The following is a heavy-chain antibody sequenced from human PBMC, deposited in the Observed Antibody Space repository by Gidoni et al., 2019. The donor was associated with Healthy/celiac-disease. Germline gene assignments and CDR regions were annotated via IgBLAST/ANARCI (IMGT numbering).Heavy chain of an antibody. CDR3: ARTAGYSSSWYWREDAFDI. CDR1: GFTFSDYY. V-gene: IGHV3-11*06. CDR2: ISSSSSYT. Sequence: QVQLVASGGGLVKPGGSLRLSCAASGFTFSDYYMSWIRQAPGKGLEWVSYISSSSSYTNYADSVKGRFTISRDNAKNSLYLQMNSLRAEDTAVYYCARTAGYSSSWYWREDAFDIWGQGTMVTVSS. D-gene: IGHD6-13*01. J-gene: IGHJ3*02.